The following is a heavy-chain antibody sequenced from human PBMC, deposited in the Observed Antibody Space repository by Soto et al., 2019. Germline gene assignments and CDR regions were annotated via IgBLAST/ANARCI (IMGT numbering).Heavy chain of an antibody. CDR1: GFTFSSCG. D-gene: IGHD3-9*01. Sequence: GGSLRLSCAASGFTFSSCGMSWVRQAPGKGLEWVSVISESGGVAYYADSVKGRFTISRDNSKNTLYLQMNNLRAEDTAIYYCAKDPPFYYDVLTGPLDYWGQGTVVTVSS. CDR3: AKDPPFYYDVLTGPLDY. V-gene: IGHV3-23*01. J-gene: IGHJ4*02. CDR2: ISESGGVA.